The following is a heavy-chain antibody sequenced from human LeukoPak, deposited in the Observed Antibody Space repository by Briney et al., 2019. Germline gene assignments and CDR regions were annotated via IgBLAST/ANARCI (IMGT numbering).Heavy chain of an antibody. Sequence: GGSLRLSCAASGFAFSSYWMHWVRQAPGKGLVWVSRINSDGSSTSYADSVKGRLTISRDNAKNTLYLQMNSLRAEDTAVYYCARWPRYYYGMDVWGQGTTVTVSS. J-gene: IGHJ6*02. V-gene: IGHV3-74*01. CDR1: GFAFSSYW. CDR3: ARWPRYYYGMDV. CDR2: INSDGSST.